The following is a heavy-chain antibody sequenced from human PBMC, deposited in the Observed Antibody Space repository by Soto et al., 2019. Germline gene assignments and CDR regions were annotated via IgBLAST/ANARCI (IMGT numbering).Heavy chain of an antibody. CDR2: IYNDGGNK. Sequence: QVQLVESGGGVVQPGKSLRLSCVASGFTFSNFGMHWVRQAPGKGLEWVALIYNDGGNKYYADSVKGRFTISSDNSENALHLQLTRVRAEATAVYYCARRSNGSPVYYGMDVWGQGNTATVSS. J-gene: IGHJ6*02. D-gene: IGHD3-10*01. CDR1: GFTFSNFG. V-gene: IGHV3-33*01. CDR3: ARRSNGSPVYYGMDV.